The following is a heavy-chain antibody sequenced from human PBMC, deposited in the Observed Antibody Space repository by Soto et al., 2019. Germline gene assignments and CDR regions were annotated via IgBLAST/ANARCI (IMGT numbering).Heavy chain of an antibody. J-gene: IGHJ6*02. V-gene: IGHV1-8*01. CDR2: MNPNSGNT. CDR3: AVVAGTGWSYYYGMDV. Sequence: QVQLVQSGAEVKKPGASVKVSCKASGYTFTSYDINCVRQSTGQGLEWMGWMNPNSGNTGCAQKFQGRVTMTRNTSISTPYMELSSLRSADTAVYYCAVVAGTGWSYYYGMDVSGQGTTVNLSS. D-gene: IGHD6-19*01. CDR1: GYTFTSYD.